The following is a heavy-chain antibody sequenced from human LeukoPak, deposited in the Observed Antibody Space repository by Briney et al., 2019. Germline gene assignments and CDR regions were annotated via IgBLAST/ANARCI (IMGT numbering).Heavy chain of an antibody. V-gene: IGHV3-33*01. CDR1: GFTFSTYA. CDR3: ARDGVRVRFGEFLYYFDS. Sequence: GGSLRLSCAASGFTFSTYAMHWVRQAPGKGLEWVAVVWSDGSYKAYADSVKGRFTISRDNSKNALYLQMNSLRAEDTAVYFCARDGVRVRFGEFLYYFDSWGRGTLVTVSS. J-gene: IGHJ4*02. CDR2: VWSDGSYK. D-gene: IGHD3-10*01.